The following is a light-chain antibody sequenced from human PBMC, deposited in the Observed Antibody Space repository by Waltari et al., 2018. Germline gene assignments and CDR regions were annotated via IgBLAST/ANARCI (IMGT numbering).Light chain of an antibody. Sequence: DIQMTQSPSSLSASVGDRVTITCRASQSISSWLAWYQQKPGKAPKFLIYKASSLESGVPSRFSGSGSGTEFTLTISSLEPEDFAVYYCQQRSNWPPITFGQGTRLEIK. CDR1: QSISSW. V-gene: IGKV1-5*03. J-gene: IGKJ5*01. CDR2: KAS. CDR3: QQRSNWPPIT.